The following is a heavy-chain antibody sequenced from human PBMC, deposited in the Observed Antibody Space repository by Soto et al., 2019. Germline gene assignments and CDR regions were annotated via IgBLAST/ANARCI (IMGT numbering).Heavy chain of an antibody. Sequence: SVKVSCKASGGTFSSYTISWVRQAPGQGLEWMGRIIPILGIANYAQKFQGRVTITADKSTSTAYMELSSLRSEDTAVYYCARSSRIRGAAGLDYWGQGTLVTVSS. CDR2: IIPILGIA. CDR1: GGTFSSYT. V-gene: IGHV1-69*02. J-gene: IGHJ4*02. D-gene: IGHD2-15*01. CDR3: ARSSRIRGAAGLDY.